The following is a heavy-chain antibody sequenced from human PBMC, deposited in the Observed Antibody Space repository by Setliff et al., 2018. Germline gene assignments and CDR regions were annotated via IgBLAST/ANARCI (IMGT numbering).Heavy chain of an antibody. CDR2: IIPTFGTA. CDR1: GGTFSSYA. D-gene: IGHD1-7*01. CDR3: AREGGELQASYFDY. J-gene: IGHJ4*02. Sequence: GASVKVSCKASGGTFSSYAISWVRQAPGQGLEWMGGIIPTFGTANYAQKFQGRVTITTDESTSTAYMELSSLRSEDTAVYYCAREGGELQASYFDYWGQGTLVTVSS. V-gene: IGHV1-69*05.